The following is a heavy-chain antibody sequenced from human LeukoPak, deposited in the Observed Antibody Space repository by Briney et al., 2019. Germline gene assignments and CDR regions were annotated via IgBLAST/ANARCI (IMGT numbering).Heavy chain of an antibody. CDR1: GGTFSSYA. D-gene: IGHD5-12*01. Sequence: SVKVSCKASGGTFSSYAISWVRQAPGQGLEWMGRIIPILGIANYAQKFQGRVTITADKSTSTAYMELSSLRSEDTAVYYCARVGPGRLPDYWGQGTLVTVSS. CDR2: IIPILGIA. CDR3: ARVGPGRLPDY. V-gene: IGHV1-69*04. J-gene: IGHJ4*02.